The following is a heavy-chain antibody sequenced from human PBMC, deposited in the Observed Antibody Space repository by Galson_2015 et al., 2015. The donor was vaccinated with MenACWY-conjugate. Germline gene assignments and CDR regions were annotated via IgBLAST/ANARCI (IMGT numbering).Heavy chain of an antibody. Sequence: SLRLSCAASGFTFSSYGMHWVRQAPGKGLEWVAVISYDGSNKYYADSVKGRFTISRDNSKNTLYLQMNNLRAEDTAVYYCAKTPLGYYHYVDVWGKGTTVTVSS. V-gene: IGHV3-30*18. CDR3: AKTPLGYYHYVDV. CDR1: GFTFSSYG. CDR2: ISYDGSNK. J-gene: IGHJ6*03.